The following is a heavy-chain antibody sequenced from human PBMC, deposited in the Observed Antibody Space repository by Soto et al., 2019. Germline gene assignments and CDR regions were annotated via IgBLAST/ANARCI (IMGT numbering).Heavy chain of an antibody. CDR2: IWYDGSNK. Sequence: QVQLVESGGGVVQPGRSLRLSCAASGFTFSSYGMHWVRQAPGKGLEWVAVIWYDGSNKYYADSVKGRFTISRDNSKNTLYLQMNSLRAEDTAVYYCARAPMVRGAFDYWGQGTLVTVSS. CDR3: ARAPMVRGAFDY. CDR1: GFTFSSYG. D-gene: IGHD3-10*01. J-gene: IGHJ4*02. V-gene: IGHV3-33*01.